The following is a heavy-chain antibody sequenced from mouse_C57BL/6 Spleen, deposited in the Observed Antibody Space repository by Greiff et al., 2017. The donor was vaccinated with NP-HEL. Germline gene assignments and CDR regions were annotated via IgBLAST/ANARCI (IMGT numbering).Heavy chain of an antibody. V-gene: IGHV1-47*01. CDR2: FHPYNDDT. CDR1: GYTFTTYP. CDR3: ARRGLRYYYAMDY. J-gene: IGHJ4*01. Sequence: QVQLKGSGAELVKPGASVKMSCKASGYTFTTYPIEWMKQNHGKSLEWIGNFHPYNDDTKYNEKFKGKATLTVEKSSSTVYLELSRLTSDDSAVYYCARRGLRYYYAMDYWGQGTSVTVSS. D-gene: IGHD2-4*01.